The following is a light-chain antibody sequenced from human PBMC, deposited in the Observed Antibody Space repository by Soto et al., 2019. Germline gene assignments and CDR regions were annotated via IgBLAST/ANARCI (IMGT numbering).Light chain of an antibody. J-gene: IGKJ1*01. CDR3: QQYGGSSTWT. Sequence: EIVLTQSPGTLSLSPGERATLSCRASQSVSRAYLAWYQHKPGQPPTLLIYAASSRVTGIPDRFSGSGSGTDFSITIISLEPEDFAVYYCQQYGGSSTWTFGEGTKVEIK. V-gene: IGKV3-20*01. CDR2: AAS. CDR1: QSVSRAY.